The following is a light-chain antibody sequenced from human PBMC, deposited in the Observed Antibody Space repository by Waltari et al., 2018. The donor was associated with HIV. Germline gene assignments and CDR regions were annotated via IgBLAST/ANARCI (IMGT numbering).Light chain of an antibody. V-gene: IGLV1-40*01. CDR3: QSYDSSLSGYV. CDR1: SSNIGAGSV. CDR2: GNS. Sequence: QSVLTQPPSVSGAPGQRVTIPCPGRSSNIGAGSVGRWYQQLPGTAPKLLIYGNSNRPSGVPDRFSGSKSGTSASLAITGLQAEDEADYYCQSYDSSLSGYVFGTGTKVTVL. J-gene: IGLJ1*01.